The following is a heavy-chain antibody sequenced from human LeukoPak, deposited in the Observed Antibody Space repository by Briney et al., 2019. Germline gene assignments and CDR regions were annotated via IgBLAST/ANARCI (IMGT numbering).Heavy chain of an antibody. J-gene: IGHJ4*02. CDR3: ARWVVVPAAMMVPYFDY. Sequence: GESLKISCKGSGYSFTSYWIGWVRQMPGKGLEWMGIIYPGDSDTRYSPSFQGQVTISVDKSISTAYLQWSSLKASDTAMYYCARWVVVPAAMMVPYFDYWGQGTLVTVSS. D-gene: IGHD2-2*01. V-gene: IGHV5-51*01. CDR2: IYPGDSDT. CDR1: GYSFTSYW.